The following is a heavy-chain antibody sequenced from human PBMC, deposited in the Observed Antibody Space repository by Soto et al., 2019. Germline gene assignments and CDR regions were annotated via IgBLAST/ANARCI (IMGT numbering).Heavy chain of an antibody. CDR2: IIPIFGTA. CDR1: GGTFSSYA. J-gene: IGHJ3*02. CDR3: ASEREYYYDSRTDFGAFDI. V-gene: IGHV1-69*01. Sequence: QVQLVQSGAEVKKPGSSVKVSCKASGGTFSSYAISWVRQAPGQGLEWMGGIIPIFGTANYAQKFQGRVTITADESTSTAYMELSSLRSEDTAVYYCASEREYYYDSRTDFGAFDIWGQGTMVTVSS. D-gene: IGHD3-22*01.